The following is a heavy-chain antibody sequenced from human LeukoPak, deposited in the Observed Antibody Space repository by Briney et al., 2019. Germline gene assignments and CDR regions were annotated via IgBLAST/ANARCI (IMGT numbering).Heavy chain of an antibody. CDR1: GFTFSSYW. D-gene: IGHD2-2*01. CDR2: INSDGSST. Sequence: GGSLRLSCAASGFTFSSYWMHWVRQAPGKGLVWVSRINSDGSSTSYADSVKGRFTISRDNAKNTLYLQMSSLRAEDTAVYCCARGLEVVVPAGYSDYWGQGTLVTVSS. CDR3: ARGLEVVVPAGYSDY. J-gene: IGHJ4*02. V-gene: IGHV3-74*01.